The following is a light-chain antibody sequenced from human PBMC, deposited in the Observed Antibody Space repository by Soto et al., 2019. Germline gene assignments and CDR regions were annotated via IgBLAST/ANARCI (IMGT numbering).Light chain of an antibody. V-gene: IGKV3-20*01. CDR3: QHYGSSPFT. CDR2: GAS. CDR1: QSVSSSY. J-gene: IGKJ3*01. Sequence: EIVLTQSPGTLSLSPGERATLSCRASQSVSSSYLAWYQQKPGQAPRLLIYGASSRATGIPDRFSGSGSGTDFTLNISRLEPEDFAVYYCQHYGSSPFTFGPGTKVDIK.